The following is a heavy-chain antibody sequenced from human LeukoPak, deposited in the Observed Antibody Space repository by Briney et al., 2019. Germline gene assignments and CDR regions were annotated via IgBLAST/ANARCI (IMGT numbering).Heavy chain of an antibody. Sequence: ASVKVSRKASGGTFSSYAISWVRQAPGQGLEWMGGIIPIFGTANYAQKFQGRVTITADESTSTAYMELSSLRSEDTAVYYCARVAPGIAAAGPFDPWGQGTLVTVSS. CDR3: ARVAPGIAAAGPFDP. CDR2: IIPIFGTA. J-gene: IGHJ5*02. CDR1: GGTFSSYA. V-gene: IGHV1-69*13. D-gene: IGHD6-13*01.